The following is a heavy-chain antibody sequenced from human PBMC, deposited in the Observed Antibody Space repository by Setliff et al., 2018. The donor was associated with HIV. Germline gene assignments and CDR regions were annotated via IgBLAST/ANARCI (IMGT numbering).Heavy chain of an antibody. CDR3: VRGYCSSTTCYDDYYYMDV. CDR2: IFYTGST. J-gene: IGHJ6*03. V-gene: IGHV4-59*11. CDR1: GGSISGHY. Sequence: PSETLSPTCTVSGGSISGHYWSWIRQPPGKGLEWIAYIFYTGSTNYNPSLKSRATISVDTSKNQFFLKLSSVTAADTAVYYCVRGYCSSTTCYDDYYYMDVWGKGSTVTVSS. D-gene: IGHD2-2*01.